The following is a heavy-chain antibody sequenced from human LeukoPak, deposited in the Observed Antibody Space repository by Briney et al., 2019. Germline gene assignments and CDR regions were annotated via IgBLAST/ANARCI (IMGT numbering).Heavy chain of an antibody. CDR3: ARDWGRYNWSPGAFDI. CDR2: IIPIFGTA. Sequence: GASVKVSCKASGGTFSSYAISWVRQAPGQGLEWMGGIIPIFGTANYAQKFQGGVTITADKSTSTAYMELSSLRSEDTAVYYCARDWGRYNWSPGAFDIWGQGTMVTVSS. J-gene: IGHJ3*02. D-gene: IGHD1-20*01. V-gene: IGHV1-69*06. CDR1: GGTFSSYA.